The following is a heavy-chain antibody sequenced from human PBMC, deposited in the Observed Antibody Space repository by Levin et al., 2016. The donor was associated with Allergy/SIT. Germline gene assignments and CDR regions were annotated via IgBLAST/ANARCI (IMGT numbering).Heavy chain of an antibody. J-gene: IGHJ3*02. V-gene: IGHV3-33*01. CDR3: ARDLRPYCGGDCYSDAFDM. Sequence: GGSLRLSCAASAFTFSAYGIHWVRQAPGKGLEWVAVIWYDGTNKYYSDSVKGRFTISRDNSKNTVYLQLHSLRVEDTALYHCARDLRPYCGGDCYSDAFDMWGLETMVTVSS. CDR1: AFTFSAYG. CDR2: IWYDGTNK. D-gene: IGHD2-21*02.